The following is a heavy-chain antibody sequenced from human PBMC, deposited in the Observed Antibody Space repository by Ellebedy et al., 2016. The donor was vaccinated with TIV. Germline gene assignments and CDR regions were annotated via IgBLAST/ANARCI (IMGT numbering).Heavy chain of an antibody. V-gene: IGHV3-23*01. J-gene: IGHJ4*02. CDR1: GVTFSSYG. CDR3: AKDSKRWPPESGYFDY. CDR2: ISGSGGSI. Sequence: GESLKISXTASGVTFSSYGMTWVRQASGKGLEWVSFISGSGGSIYYAGSVKGRFTISRDNSKNTVYLQMNNLRAEDTAIYYCAKDSKRWPPESGYFDYWGQGTLVTVSS. D-gene: IGHD6-19*01.